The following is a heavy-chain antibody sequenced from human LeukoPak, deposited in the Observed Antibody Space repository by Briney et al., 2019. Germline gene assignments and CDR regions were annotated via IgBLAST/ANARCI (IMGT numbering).Heavy chain of an antibody. CDR2: VNPNSGGT. J-gene: IGHJ4*02. CDR1: GYTLTHYY. D-gene: IGHD2-15*01. Sequence: GSSVKVSYKPSGYTLTHYYMLRVRQAPGHRREGVGWVNPNSGGTNYGQKFQGRVTMTRDTSISTAYMELSRLRSDDTAGYYCARGSSVGQPGPYDYWGQGNLVTVSS. CDR3: ARGSSVGQPGPYDY. V-gene: IGHV1-2*02.